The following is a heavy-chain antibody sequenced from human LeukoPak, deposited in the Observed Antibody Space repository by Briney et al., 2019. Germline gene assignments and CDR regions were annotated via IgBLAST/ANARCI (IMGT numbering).Heavy chain of an antibody. D-gene: IGHD3-10*01. Sequence: GGSLRLSCAASGFTFDDYAMHWVRQAPGKGLEWVSGISWNSGSIGYADSVKGRFTISRDNAKNSLYLQMNSLRAEDTALYYCAKDMRGSGSYYKIFDYWGQRTLVTVSS. CDR3: AKDMRGSGSYYKIFDY. V-gene: IGHV3-9*01. J-gene: IGHJ4*02. CDR1: GFTFDDYA. CDR2: ISWNSGSI.